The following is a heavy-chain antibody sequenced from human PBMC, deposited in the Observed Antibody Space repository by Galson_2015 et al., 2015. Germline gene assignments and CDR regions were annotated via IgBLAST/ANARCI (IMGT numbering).Heavy chain of an antibody. CDR2: ISYDGTSR. J-gene: IGHJ4*02. CDR1: GFTFSTYA. Sequence: SLRLSCAASGFTFSTYAMHWVRQAPGKGLEWVAVISYDGTSRYYTDSVKGRFTTSRDNSKNTLYLQMNGLRAEDTAVYYCASPNARFLEWGTSTGYFDYWGQGTLVTVSS. CDR3: ASPNARFLEWGTSTGYFDY. D-gene: IGHD3-3*01. V-gene: IGHV3-30-3*01.